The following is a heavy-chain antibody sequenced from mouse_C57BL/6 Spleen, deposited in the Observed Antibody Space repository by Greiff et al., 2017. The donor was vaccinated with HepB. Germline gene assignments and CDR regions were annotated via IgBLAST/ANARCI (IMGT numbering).Heavy chain of an antibody. CDR2: IDPSDSYT. V-gene: IGHV1-59*01. Sequence: VQLQQPGAELVRPGTSVKLSCKASGYTFTSYWMHWVKQRPGQGLEWIGVIDPSDSYTNYNQKFKGKATLTVDTSSSTAYMQLSSLTSEDSAVYYCARERTTVVGGYFDYWGQGTTLTVSS. D-gene: IGHD1-1*01. CDR3: ARERTTVVGGYFDY. J-gene: IGHJ2*01. CDR1: GYTFTSYW.